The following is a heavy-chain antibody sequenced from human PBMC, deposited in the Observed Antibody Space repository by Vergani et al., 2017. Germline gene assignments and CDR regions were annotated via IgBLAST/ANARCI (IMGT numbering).Heavy chain of an antibody. CDR1: GFSFSDYY. J-gene: IGHJ3*02. V-gene: IGHV3-11*01. CDR3: AIDRGYCSSTSCYDAFDI. Sequence: QVQLVESGGGLVKPGGSLRLSCAASGFSFSDYYLSWLRQAPGKGLEWVSYISSSGSTIYYADSVKCRFTISRDNAKNSLYLQMNSLRAEDTAVYYCAIDRGYCSSTSCYDAFDIWGQGTMVTVSS. D-gene: IGHD2-2*03. CDR2: ISSSGSTI.